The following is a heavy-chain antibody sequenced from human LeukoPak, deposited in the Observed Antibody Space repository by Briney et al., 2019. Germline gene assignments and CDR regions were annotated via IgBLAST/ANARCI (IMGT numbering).Heavy chain of an antibody. CDR2: INSDGSST. CDR1: GFTFSSYW. CDR3: AKDLAESGSYSFDY. Sequence: PGGSPRLSCAASGFTFSSYWMHWVRQAPGKGPVWVSHINSDGSSTIYADSVKGRFTISRDNAKNTLYLQMNSLRAEDTAVYYCAKDLAESGSYSFDYWGQGTLVTVSS. J-gene: IGHJ4*02. V-gene: IGHV3-74*01. D-gene: IGHD1-26*01.